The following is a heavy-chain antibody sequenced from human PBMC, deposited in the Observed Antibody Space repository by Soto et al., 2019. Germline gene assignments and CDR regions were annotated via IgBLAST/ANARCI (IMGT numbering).Heavy chain of an antibody. D-gene: IGHD3-22*01. V-gene: IGHV2-5*02. Sequence: QITLKESGPTLVKPTQTLTLTCTFSGFSLSTSGVGVGWIRQPPGKALEWLALIYWDEDKRYSPSLKNRLTITKDTSKHQVVLTMTNMDPVDTATYYCADRQRYYYGGSGYWVFDHWGQGTLVTVSS. CDR1: GFSLSTSGVG. CDR2: IYWDEDK. CDR3: ADRQRYYYGGSGYWVFDH. J-gene: IGHJ4*02.